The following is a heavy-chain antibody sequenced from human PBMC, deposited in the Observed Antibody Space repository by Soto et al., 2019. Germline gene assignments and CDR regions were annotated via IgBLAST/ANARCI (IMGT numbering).Heavy chain of an antibody. CDR2: INHSGSA. J-gene: IGHJ6*02. CDR3: AGQPTAGSYYDVGSYYYYYAMDV. CDR1: GECFSGYI. D-gene: IGHD3-10*01. Sequence: SETLALTCAVYGECFSGYIWTWIRQTPGKGLQWIGQINHSGSASYNPSLKSRVTISVHTSNSQFSLELSSVTAADTAVYYCAGQPTAGSYYDVGSYYYYYAMDVWGQGTTVT. V-gene: IGHV4-34*01.